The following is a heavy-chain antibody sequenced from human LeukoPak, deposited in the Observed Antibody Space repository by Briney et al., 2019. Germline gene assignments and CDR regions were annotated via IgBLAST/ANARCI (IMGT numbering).Heavy chain of an antibody. CDR3: ARDRGELDAFDI. D-gene: IGHD1-26*01. CDR1: GSTFSSYS. V-gene: IGHV3-21*01. CDR2: ISSSSSYI. J-gene: IGHJ3*02. Sequence: GGSLRLSCAASGSTFSSYSMNWVRQAPGKGLEWVSSISSSSSYIYYADSVKGRFTISRDNAKNSLYLQMNSLRAEDTAVYYCARDRGELDAFDIWGQGTMVTVSS.